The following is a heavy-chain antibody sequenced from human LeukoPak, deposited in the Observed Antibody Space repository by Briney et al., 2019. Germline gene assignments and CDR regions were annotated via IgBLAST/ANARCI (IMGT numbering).Heavy chain of an antibody. J-gene: IGHJ4*02. CDR3: AKLPLTYYYDSSGLDY. Sequence: GRPLRLSCAASGFTFSSYAMSWVRQAPGKGLEWVSGISGNGGSTYYADSVKGRFTISRDNSKNTLYLQMNSLRAEDTAVYYCAKLPLTYYYDSSGLDYWGQGTLVTVSS. D-gene: IGHD3-22*01. V-gene: IGHV3-23*01. CDR1: GFTFSSYA. CDR2: ISGNGGST.